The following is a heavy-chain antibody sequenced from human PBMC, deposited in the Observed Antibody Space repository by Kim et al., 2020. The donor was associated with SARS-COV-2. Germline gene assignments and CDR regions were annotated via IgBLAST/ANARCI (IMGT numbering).Heavy chain of an antibody. Sequence: GGSLRLSCAASGFTFSSYAMHWVRQAPGKGLEWVAVISYDGSNKYYADSVKGRFTISRDNSKNTLYLQMNSLRADDTAIYYCAKDLFMARGGVFDSWGQG. V-gene: IGHV3-30-3*01. CDR1: GFTFSSYA. CDR3: AKDLFMARGGVFDS. D-gene: IGHD3-10*01. CDR2: ISYDGSNK. J-gene: IGHJ4*02.